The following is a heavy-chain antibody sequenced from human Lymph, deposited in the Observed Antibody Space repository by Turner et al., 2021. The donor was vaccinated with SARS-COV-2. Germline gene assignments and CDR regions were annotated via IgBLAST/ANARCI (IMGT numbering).Heavy chain of an antibody. CDR1: GFTFNNYP. D-gene: IGHD3-10*01. J-gene: IGHJ4*02. Sequence: QVKLVESGGGVVQPGRSLRLSCAASGFTFNNYPMHWVRQAPGKGLEWVAVISYDGSNKYYADSVKGRFTISRDNSKNTLYLQMNSLRAEDTAVYYCARDSSGSGTLDYWGQGTLVTVSS. CDR3: ARDSSGSGTLDY. V-gene: IGHV3-30-3*01. CDR2: ISYDGSNK.